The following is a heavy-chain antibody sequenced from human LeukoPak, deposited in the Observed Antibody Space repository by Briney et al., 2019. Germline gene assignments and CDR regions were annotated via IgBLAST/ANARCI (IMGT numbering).Heavy chain of an antibody. CDR1: GFTFGDYA. D-gene: IGHD3-9*01. CDR2: IRSKAYGGTT. CDR3: TRDLSLDFDYPSPTHY. J-gene: IGHJ4*02. V-gene: IGHV3-49*03. Sequence: GGSLRLSCTASGFTFGDYAMSWFRQAPGKGLEWVGFIRSKAYGGTTEYAASVKGRFTISRDDSKSIAYLQMNSLKTEDTAVYYCTRDLSLDFDYPSPTHYWGQGTLVTVSS.